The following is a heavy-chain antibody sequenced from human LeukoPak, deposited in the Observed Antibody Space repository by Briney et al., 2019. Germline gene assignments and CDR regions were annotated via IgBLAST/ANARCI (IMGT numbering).Heavy chain of an antibody. CDR3: AKDGRYIRGWYPYYFDY. Sequence: PGGSLRLSCAASGFTFSSYAMSWVRQAPGRGLEWVSVIYSGGATYYSDSVKGRFTISRDNSKNTLYLQMNSLRAEDTAVYYCAKDGRYIRGWYPYYFDYWGQGTLVTVSS. D-gene: IGHD6-19*01. J-gene: IGHJ4*02. CDR2: IYSGGAT. V-gene: IGHV3-66*01. CDR1: GFTFSSYA.